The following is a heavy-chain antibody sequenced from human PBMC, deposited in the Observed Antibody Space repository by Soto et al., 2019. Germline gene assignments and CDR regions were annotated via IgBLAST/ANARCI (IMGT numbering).Heavy chain of an antibody. D-gene: IGHD6-13*01. CDR3: ASPYNSSWLSLDY. V-gene: IGHV5-10-1*01. CDR2: IDPSDSYT. CDR1: GYSFTSYW. Sequence: GESLKISCKGSGYSFTSYWISWVRQMPGKGLEWMGRIDPSDSYTNYSPSFQGHVTISADKSISTAYLQWSSLKASDTAMYYCASPYNSSWLSLDYWGQGTLVTVSS. J-gene: IGHJ4*02.